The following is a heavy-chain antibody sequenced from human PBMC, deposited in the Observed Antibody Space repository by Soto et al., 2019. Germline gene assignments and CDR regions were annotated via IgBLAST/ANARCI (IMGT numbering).Heavy chain of an antibody. J-gene: IGHJ6*02. V-gene: IGHV4-31*02. CDR2: NYYSGIT. D-gene: IGHD6-6*01. CDR3: ARGSSIAGLYYGMDV. Sequence: TWIRQHPGKGLEWIGYNYYSGITYYNPSLKSRVTISLDTSKNQFSLKLSSVTAADTAVYYCARGSSIAGLYYGMDVWGQGTTVTVSS.